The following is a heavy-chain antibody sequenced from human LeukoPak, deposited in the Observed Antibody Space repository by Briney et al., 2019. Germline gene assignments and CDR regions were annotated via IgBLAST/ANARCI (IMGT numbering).Heavy chain of an antibody. CDR2: ISWDGGST. Sequence: GGSLRLSCAAYGFAFDDYGMSWVRQAPGKGLEWVSLISWDGGSTYYADSVKGRFTISRDSSKNSLYLQMNSLRTEDTALYYCAKDIGVGATEGYFDYWGQGTLVTVSS. CDR1: GFAFDDYG. D-gene: IGHD1-26*01. CDR3: AKDIGVGATEGYFDY. V-gene: IGHV3-43*01. J-gene: IGHJ4*02.